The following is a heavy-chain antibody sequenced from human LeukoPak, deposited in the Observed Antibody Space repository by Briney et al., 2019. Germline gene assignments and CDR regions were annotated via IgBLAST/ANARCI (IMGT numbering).Heavy chain of an antibody. V-gene: IGHV3-30*04. Sequence: GGSLRLSCAASGFTFSSYAMHWVRQAPGKGLEWVAVISYDGSNKYYADSVKGRFTISRDNSKNTLYLQMNSLRAEDTAAYYCARDALAYCGGDCYPGFDYWGQGTLVTVSS. CDR2: ISYDGSNK. CDR3: ARDALAYCGGDCYPGFDY. J-gene: IGHJ4*02. CDR1: GFTFSSYA. D-gene: IGHD2-21*02.